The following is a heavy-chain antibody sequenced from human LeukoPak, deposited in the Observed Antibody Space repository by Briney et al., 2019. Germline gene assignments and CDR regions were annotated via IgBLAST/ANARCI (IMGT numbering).Heavy chain of an antibody. Sequence: SETLSLTCTVSGGSIRSSYYYWGWIRQPPGKGLEWIGSIYYSGSTYYNPSLKSRVTISVDTSKNQFSLKLSSVTAADTAVYYCARRQLYCSSTSCTFGFDPWGQGTLVTVSS. D-gene: IGHD2-2*01. V-gene: IGHV4-39*01. CDR1: GGSIRSSYYY. CDR2: IYYSGST. CDR3: ARRQLYCSSTSCTFGFDP. J-gene: IGHJ5*02.